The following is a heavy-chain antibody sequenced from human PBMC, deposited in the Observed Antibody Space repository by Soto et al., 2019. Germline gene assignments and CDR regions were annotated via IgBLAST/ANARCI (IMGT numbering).Heavy chain of an antibody. CDR2: IKSKTDGGTT. V-gene: IGHV3-15*01. CDR3: TTDEVVVAAAYFDY. Sequence: GGSLRLSCAASGFTFSNAWMIWVRQARGKGLEWVGRIKSKTDGGTTDYAAPVKGRFTISRDDSKNTLYLQMNSLKTEDTAVYYCTTDEVVVAAAYFDYWGQGTLVTVSS. CDR1: GFTFSNAW. J-gene: IGHJ4*02. D-gene: IGHD2-15*01.